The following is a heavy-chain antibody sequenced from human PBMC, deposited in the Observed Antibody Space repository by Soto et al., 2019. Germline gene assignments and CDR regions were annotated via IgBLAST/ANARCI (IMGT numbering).Heavy chain of an antibody. V-gene: IGHV4-34*12. J-gene: IGHJ4*02. D-gene: IGHD1-20*01. CDR3: ATSQKGYNWNYFDH. Sequence: SETLSLTCAVYGGSFSGYYWSWIRQPPGKGPEWIGSVFYTGFTYYNPSLESRVSVSVDTSKNQFSLKVSGVSAADTAVYYCATSQKGYNWNYFDHWGQGALVTVSS. CDR1: GGSFSGYY. CDR2: VFYTGFT.